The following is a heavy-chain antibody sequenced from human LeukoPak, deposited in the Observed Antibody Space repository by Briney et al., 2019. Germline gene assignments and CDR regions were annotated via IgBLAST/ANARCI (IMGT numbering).Heavy chain of an antibody. J-gene: IGHJ4*02. CDR2: ISYDGSNT. V-gene: IGHV3-30*18. CDR3: AKPYYYGSRSYMDY. CDR1: GFTFSSYG. D-gene: IGHD3-10*01. Sequence: GGSLRLSCAASGFTFSSYGMHWVRQAPGKGLEWVAVISYDGSNTCYADSVKGRFTISRDNSKNMLYLQMNSLRAEDTAVYYCAKPYYYGSRSYMDYWGQGTLVTVSS.